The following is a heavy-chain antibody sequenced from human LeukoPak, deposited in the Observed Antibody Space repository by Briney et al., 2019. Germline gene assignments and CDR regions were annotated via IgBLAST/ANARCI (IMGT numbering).Heavy chain of an antibody. CDR2: IYHSGST. J-gene: IGHJ3*02. CDR1: GGSISSGGYS. D-gene: IGHD2-15*01. V-gene: IGHV4-30-2*01. Sequence: SETLSLTCAVSGGSISSGGYSWSWIRQPPGKGLGWIGYIYHSGSTYYNPSLKGRVTISVDRSKNQFSLKLSSATAADTAVYYCARGGARMAFDIWGQGTMVTVSS. CDR3: ARGGARMAFDI.